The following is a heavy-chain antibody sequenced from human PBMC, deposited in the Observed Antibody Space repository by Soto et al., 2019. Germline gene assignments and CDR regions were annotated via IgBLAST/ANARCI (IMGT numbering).Heavy chain of an antibody. V-gene: IGHV3-23*01. CDR2: ISGSGGST. J-gene: IGHJ6*02. CDR1: GFTFSSYA. CDR3: AKAVTYYDFWSGYSTYYYYYGMDV. Sequence: PVGSLRLSCAASGFTFSSYAMSWVRQAPGKGLEWVSAISGSGGSTYYADSVKGRFTISRDNSKNTLYLQMNSLRAEDTAVYYCAKAVTYYDFWSGYSTYYYYYGMDVWGQGTTVTVSS. D-gene: IGHD3-3*01.